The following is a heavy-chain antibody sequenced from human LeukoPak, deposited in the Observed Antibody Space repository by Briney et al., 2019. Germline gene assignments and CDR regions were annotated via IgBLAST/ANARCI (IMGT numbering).Heavy chain of an antibody. CDR2: ISSSSSYI. Sequence: GGSLRLSCAASGFTFSSYSMNWVRQAPRKGLEWVSSISSSSSYIYYADSVKGRFTISRDNAKNSLYLQMNSLRAEDTAVYYCARLIAAAGKNFDYWGQGTLVTVSS. J-gene: IGHJ4*02. CDR1: GFTFSSYS. V-gene: IGHV3-21*01. CDR3: ARLIAAAGKNFDY. D-gene: IGHD6-13*01.